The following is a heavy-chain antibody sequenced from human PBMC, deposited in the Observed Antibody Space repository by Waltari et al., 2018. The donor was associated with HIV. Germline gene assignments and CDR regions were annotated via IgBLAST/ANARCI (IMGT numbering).Heavy chain of an antibody. CDR1: GFNFDHYA. CDR3: AKDRTRYCNEATCPFSLDY. Sequence: EVQLVESGGVVVQPGGSLRLSCAASGFNFDHYAMPWVRQAPGKGLECVSLITWDGGSTYYADARKGRFTISRDNSKHSLYLQMNRLRVEDSALYFCAKDRTRYCNEATCPFSLDYWGQGTLVTVSS. J-gene: IGHJ4*02. CDR2: ITWDGGST. D-gene: IGHD2-15*01. V-gene: IGHV3-43D*04.